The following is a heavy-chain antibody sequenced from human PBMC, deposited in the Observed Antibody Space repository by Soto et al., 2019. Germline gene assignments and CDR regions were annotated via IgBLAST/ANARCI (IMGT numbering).Heavy chain of an antibody. J-gene: IGHJ4*02. V-gene: IGHV3-30-3*01. CDR3: ARFWVYAAGTPFYY. D-gene: IGHD6-13*01. CDR2: ISYDGSNK. CDR1: GFTFSSYA. Sequence: QVQLVESGGGVVQPGRSLRLSCAASGFTFSSYAMHWVRQAPGKGLERVAVISYDGSNKYYADSVKGRFTISRDNSKNTLYLKMNTLRAEDTAVYYCARFWVYAAGTPFYYWGQGTLVTVSS.